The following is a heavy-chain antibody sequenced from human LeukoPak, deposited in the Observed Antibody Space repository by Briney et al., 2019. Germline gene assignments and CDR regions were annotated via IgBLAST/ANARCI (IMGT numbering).Heavy chain of an antibody. J-gene: IGHJ4*02. Sequence: GGSLRLSCAASGFTFSSYAMSWVRQAPGKGLEWVSYISSSSSTIYYADSVKGRFTISRDNAKNSLYLQMNSLRAEDTAVYYCARTRSDIVVVEHGYFDYWGQGTLVTVSS. CDR1: GFTFSSYA. CDR3: ARTRSDIVVVEHGYFDY. V-gene: IGHV3-48*01. D-gene: IGHD2-15*01. CDR2: ISSSSSTI.